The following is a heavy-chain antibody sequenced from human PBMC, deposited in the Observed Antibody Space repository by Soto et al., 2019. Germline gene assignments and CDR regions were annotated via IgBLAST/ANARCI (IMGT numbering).Heavy chain of an antibody. D-gene: IGHD2-15*01. V-gene: IGHV4-31*03. Sequence: QVQLQESGPGLVKPSQTLSLTCTVSGGSISSGGYYWSWIRQHPGKGLEWIGYIYYSGSTYYNPSLKGRVNISVDTSKNQFSLKLSSVTAADTAVYYWARDSGGYCSGGSCSSYFQHWGQGTLVTVSS. CDR1: GGSISSGGYY. CDR2: IYYSGST. CDR3: ARDSGGYCSGGSCSSYFQH. J-gene: IGHJ1*01.